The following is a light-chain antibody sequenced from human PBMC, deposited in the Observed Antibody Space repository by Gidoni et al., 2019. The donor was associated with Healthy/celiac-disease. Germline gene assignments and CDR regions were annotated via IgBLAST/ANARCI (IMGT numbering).Light chain of an antibody. J-gene: IGKJ4*01. CDR2: DAS. CDR3: QQRSNWPPGLT. CDR1: QSVSSH. V-gene: IGKV3-11*01. Sequence: EIVLTQSPATLSLSSGERATLSCRASQSVSSHLAWYQQKPGQAPRLLIYDASNRATGIPARFSGSGSGTDFTLTISSLEPEDFAVYYCQQRSNWPPGLTFGGGTKVEIK.